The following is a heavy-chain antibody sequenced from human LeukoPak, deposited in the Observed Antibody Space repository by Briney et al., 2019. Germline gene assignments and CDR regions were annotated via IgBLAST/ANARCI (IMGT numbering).Heavy chain of an antibody. V-gene: IGHV4-39*01. J-gene: IGHJ5*02. CDR1: GGSISSSSYY. D-gene: IGHD5-12*01. Sequence: SETLSLTCTVSGGSISSSSYYWGWIRQPPEKGLEWIGSIYYSGSTYYNPSLKSRVTISVDTSKNQFSLKLSSVTAADTAVYYCASHRGYSGYDSPNWFDPWGQGTLVTVSS. CDR2: IYYSGST. CDR3: ASHRGYSGYDSPNWFDP.